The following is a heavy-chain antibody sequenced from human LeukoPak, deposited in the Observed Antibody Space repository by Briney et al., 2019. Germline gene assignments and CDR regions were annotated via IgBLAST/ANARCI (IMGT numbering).Heavy chain of an antibody. D-gene: IGHD1-26*01. CDR3: ARDAAVGAQAYYFDD. CDR1: GGTFSSYA. J-gene: IGHJ4*02. CDR2: IIPIFGTA. Sequence: SVKVSCKASGGTFSSYAISWVRQAPGQGLEWMGGIIPIFGTANYAQKFQGRVTITADKSTSTAYMELSSLRSEDTAVYYCARDAAVGAQAYYFDDWGQGTLVTVS. V-gene: IGHV1-69*06.